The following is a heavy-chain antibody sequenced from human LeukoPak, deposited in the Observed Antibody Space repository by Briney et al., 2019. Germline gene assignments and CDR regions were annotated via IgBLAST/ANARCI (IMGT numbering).Heavy chain of an antibody. V-gene: IGHV1-46*01. CDR3: ARGDHVRIYAESAFDI. D-gene: IGHD3-3*01. J-gene: IGHJ3*02. CDR2: IIPSAGNT. Sequence: ASVKVSCKASGYTFTSYYIHWVRQAPGQGLEWMGIIIPSAGNTNYARKFQGRVTMTRDTSTSTVYMELSRLSSEDTAMYYCARGDHVRIYAESAFDIWGQGTMVTVSS. CDR1: GYTFTSYY.